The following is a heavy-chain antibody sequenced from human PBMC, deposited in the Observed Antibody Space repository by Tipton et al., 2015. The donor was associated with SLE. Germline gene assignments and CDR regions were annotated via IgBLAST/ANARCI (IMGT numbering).Heavy chain of an antibody. CDR3: ARALGLNGSYYLLDS. J-gene: IGHJ5*01. CDR1: AYRFASYW. D-gene: IGHD4-23*01. V-gene: IGHV5-51*03. CDR2: IYPGNSDT. Sequence: QSGPEVKKPGESLKISCKGSAYRFASYWIGWVRQMPGKGLEWMGIIYPGNSDTRYSQSFQGQVTISADRSINTAYVQWSNLKASDTAMYYCARALGLNGSYYLLDSWGQGTLVTVSS.